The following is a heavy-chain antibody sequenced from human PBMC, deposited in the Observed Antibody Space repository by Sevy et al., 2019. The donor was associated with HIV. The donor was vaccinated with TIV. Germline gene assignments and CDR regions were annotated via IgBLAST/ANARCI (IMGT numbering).Heavy chain of an antibody. CDR2: LSFGGGEI. Sequence: GGSLRLSCAASGFTFSKYSMNWVRQPPGKGLEWVATLSFGGGEINYADSVKGRFTISRDNSKNSVYLQMNNLRPEDTAVYYCAREGCTKPHDYWGQGTLVTVSS. CDR1: GFTFSKYS. J-gene: IGHJ4*02. D-gene: IGHD2-8*01. CDR3: AREGCTKPHDY. V-gene: IGHV3-23*01.